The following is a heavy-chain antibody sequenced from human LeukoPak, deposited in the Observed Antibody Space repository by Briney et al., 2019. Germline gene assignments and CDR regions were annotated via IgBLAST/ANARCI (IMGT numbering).Heavy chain of an antibody. J-gene: IGHJ5*02. CDR1: GYSFTGYW. Sequence: GESLKISCKASGYSFTGYWIVWVRQMPGKGLEWMGIIYPGDSDTRYSPSFQGQVTISADKSISTAYLQWSGLKASDTAMYYCARSSYTGHNWFDPWGQGTLVTVSS. V-gene: IGHV5-51*01. CDR2: IYPGDSDT. D-gene: IGHD3-16*01. CDR3: ARSSYTGHNWFDP.